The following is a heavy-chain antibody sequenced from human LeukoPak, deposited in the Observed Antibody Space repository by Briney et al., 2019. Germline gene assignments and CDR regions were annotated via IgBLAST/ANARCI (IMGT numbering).Heavy chain of an antibody. CDR1: GGSFSGYY. Sequence: SETLSLTCAVYGGSFSGYYWSWIRQPPGKGLEWIGEINHSGSTNYNPSLKSRVTISVDTSKNQFSLKLSSVTAADTAVYYCARVRIVGDDSKGYYYYGMDVWGQGTTVTVSS. D-gene: IGHD3-22*01. J-gene: IGHJ6*02. CDR2: INHSGST. V-gene: IGHV4-34*01. CDR3: ARVRIVGDDSKGYYYYGMDV.